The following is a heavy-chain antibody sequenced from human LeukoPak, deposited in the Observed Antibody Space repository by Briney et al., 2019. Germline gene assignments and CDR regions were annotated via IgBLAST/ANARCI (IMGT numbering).Heavy chain of an antibody. D-gene: IGHD2-2*01. Sequence: ASVKVSCKASGGTFSSYAISWVRQAPGQGLEWMGGIIPIFGTANYAQKFQGRVTITADESTSTAYMELSSLRSEDTAVYYCARGVVVVPGTRNDAFDIWGQGTMVTVSS. CDR2: IIPIFGTA. V-gene: IGHV1-69*13. CDR1: GGTFSSYA. CDR3: ARGVVVVPGTRNDAFDI. J-gene: IGHJ3*02.